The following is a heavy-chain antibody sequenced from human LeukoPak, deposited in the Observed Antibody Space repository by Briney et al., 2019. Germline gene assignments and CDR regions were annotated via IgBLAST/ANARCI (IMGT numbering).Heavy chain of an antibody. V-gene: IGHV4-34*01. CDR2: INHSGGT. CDR1: GGSFSGYY. Sequence: PSETLSLTCAVYGGSFSGYYWSWIRQPPGKGLEWIGEINHSGGTNYNPSLKSRVTISVDTSKNQFSLKLSSVTAADTAVYYCASFVRAADAFDIWGQGTMVTVSS. J-gene: IGHJ3*02. CDR3: ASFVRAADAFDI. D-gene: IGHD3-16*02.